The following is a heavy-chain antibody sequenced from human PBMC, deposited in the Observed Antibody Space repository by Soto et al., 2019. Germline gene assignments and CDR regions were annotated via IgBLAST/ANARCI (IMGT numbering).Heavy chain of an antibody. V-gene: IGHV1-18*04. CDR2: ISAYNGNT. J-gene: IGHJ6*02. Sequence: GASVKVSCKASGYTFTSYGISWVRQAPGQGLEWMGWISAYNGNTNYAQKLQGRVTMTTDTSTSTAYMELRSLGSDDTAVYYCASSGGNFYYYYGMDVWGQGTTVTVSS. CDR1: GYTFTSYG. D-gene: IGHD2-15*01. CDR3: ASSGGNFYYYYGMDV.